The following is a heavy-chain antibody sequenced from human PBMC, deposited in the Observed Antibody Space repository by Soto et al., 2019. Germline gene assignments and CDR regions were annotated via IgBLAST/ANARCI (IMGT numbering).Heavy chain of an antibody. J-gene: IGHJ6*02. Sequence: SETLSLTCTVSGGSVSSGSYYWSWIRQPPGKGLEWNGYIYYSGSTNYNPSLKSRVTISVDTSKNQFSLKLSSVTAADTAVYYCARDRIVVVPAAMGGMAVWGQGTTATVS. CDR2: IYYSGST. V-gene: IGHV4-61*01. CDR1: GGSVSSGSYY. CDR3: ARDRIVVVPAAMGGMAV. D-gene: IGHD2-2*01.